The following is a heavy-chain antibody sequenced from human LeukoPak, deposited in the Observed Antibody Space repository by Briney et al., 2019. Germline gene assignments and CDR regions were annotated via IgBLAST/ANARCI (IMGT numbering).Heavy chain of an antibody. CDR1: GFTFSNYA. J-gene: IGHJ4*02. D-gene: IGHD6-19*01. CDR2: ITGSGGST. CDR3: AKKSVADIPPLH. Sequence: PGGSLRLSCAASGFTFSNYAMSWVRQTPGKGLEWVPGITGSGGSTYYADSVKGRFTISRDNSRNTLYLQMNSLRAEDTALYYCAKKSVADIPPLHWGQGTLVTVSS. V-gene: IGHV3-23*01.